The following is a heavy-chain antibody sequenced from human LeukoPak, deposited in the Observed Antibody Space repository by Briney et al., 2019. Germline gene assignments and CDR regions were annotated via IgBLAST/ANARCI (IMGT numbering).Heavy chain of an antibody. Sequence: GGSLRLSCAASGFTFSSYGMSWVRQAPGKGLEWVSVISGSGGSTYYADSVKGRFTISRDNSKNTLFLQMNSLRAEDTAVYDCAKTYSGYSHFDYWGQGTLVTVSS. CDR3: AKTYSGYSHFDY. V-gene: IGHV3-23*01. J-gene: IGHJ4*02. CDR2: ISGSGGST. CDR1: GFTFSSYG. D-gene: IGHD5-12*01.